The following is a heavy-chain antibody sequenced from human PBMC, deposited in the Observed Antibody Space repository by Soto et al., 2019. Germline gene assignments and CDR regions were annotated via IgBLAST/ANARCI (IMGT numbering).Heavy chain of an antibody. CDR2: IEYSGST. CDR3: ARLGADIVVVPAHWYGVNFDYYYGMDV. Sequence: SETLSLTCTVSGGSVSSGSYYWSWIRQPPGKGLEWIGYIEYSGSTNYNPSLKSRVNISVDTSKNQFSLKLSSVTAADTAVYYCARLGADIVVVPAHWYGVNFDYYYGMDVWGQGTTVTVSS. V-gene: IGHV4-61*01. D-gene: IGHD2-2*01. CDR1: GGSVSSGSYY. J-gene: IGHJ6*02.